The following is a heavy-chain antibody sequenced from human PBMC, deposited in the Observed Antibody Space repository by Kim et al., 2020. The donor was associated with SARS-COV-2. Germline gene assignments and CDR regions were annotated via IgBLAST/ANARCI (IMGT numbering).Heavy chain of an antibody. CDR2: INHSGST. D-gene: IGHD5-18*01. CDR1: GGSFSGYY. Sequence: SETLSLTCAVYGGSFSGYYWSWIRQPPGKGLEWIGEINHSGSTNYNPSLKSRVTISVDTSKNQFSLKLSSVTAADTAVYYCARRPLYLYVDTAMGGLGTFDYWGQGTLVTVSS. J-gene: IGHJ4*02. V-gene: IGHV4-34*01. CDR3: ARRPLYLYVDTAMGGLGTFDY.